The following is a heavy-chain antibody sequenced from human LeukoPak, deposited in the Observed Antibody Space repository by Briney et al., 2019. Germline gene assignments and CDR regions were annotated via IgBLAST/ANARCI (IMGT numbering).Heavy chain of an antibody. Sequence: SETLSLTCTVSGGSISSSSYYWGWIRQPPGKGLEWIGSIYYSGSTYYNPSLKSRVTISVDTSKNQFSLKLSSVTAADTAVYYCARRSPLDWVYYYYMDVWGKGTTVTVSS. CDR1: GGSISSSSYY. D-gene: IGHD2-15*01. J-gene: IGHJ6*03. CDR3: ARRSPLDWVYYYYMDV. V-gene: IGHV4-39*01. CDR2: IYYSGST.